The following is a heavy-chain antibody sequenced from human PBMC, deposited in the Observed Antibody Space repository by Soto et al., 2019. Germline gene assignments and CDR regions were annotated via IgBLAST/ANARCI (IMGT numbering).Heavy chain of an antibody. J-gene: IGHJ4*02. D-gene: IGHD1-1*01. CDR3: AKDGRLGQFDY. CDR1: GFTLRGYW. CDR2: INSDGSST. V-gene: IGHV3-74*01. Sequence: EVQRVESGGGLVQPGGSLRLSCAASGFTLRGYWMHWVRQAPGKGLVWVSRINSDGSSTSYADSVKGRFTISRDNAKNTLYLQMNSLRAEDTAVYYCAKDGRLGQFDYWGQGTLVTASS.